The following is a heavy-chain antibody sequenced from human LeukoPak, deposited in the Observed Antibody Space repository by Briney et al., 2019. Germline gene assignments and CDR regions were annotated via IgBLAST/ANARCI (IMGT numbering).Heavy chain of an antibody. CDR1: GFTFRNYA. CDR2: ISGSGDTT. CDR3: AKGRGTFWSGLVSDY. D-gene: IGHD3-3*01. Sequence: VQPGGSLRLSCAASGFTFRNYAMNWVRQAPGKGLEWVSVISGSGDTTYHADSVKGRFTISRDNSKNTLYLQMNSLSAEDTAVYYCAKGRGTFWSGLVSDYWGQGTLVTVSS. J-gene: IGHJ4*02. V-gene: IGHV3-23*01.